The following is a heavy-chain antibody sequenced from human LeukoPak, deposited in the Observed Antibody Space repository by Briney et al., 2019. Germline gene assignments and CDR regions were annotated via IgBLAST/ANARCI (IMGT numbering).Heavy chain of an antibody. CDR3: ASRDIVVVVAATNTFNI. Sequence: GASVKVSCKASGGTFNSYTISWVRQAPGQGLEWMGRIIPILGIANYAQKFQGRVTITADKSTSTAYMELSSLRSEDTAVYYCASRDIVVVVAATNTFNIRGQGTMVTVSS. CDR2: IIPILGIA. CDR1: GGTFNSYT. J-gene: IGHJ3*02. D-gene: IGHD2-15*01. V-gene: IGHV1-69*02.